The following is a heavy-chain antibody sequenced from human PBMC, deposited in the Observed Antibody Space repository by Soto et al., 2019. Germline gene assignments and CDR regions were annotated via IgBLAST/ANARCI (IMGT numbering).Heavy chain of an antibody. V-gene: IGHV3-33*01. D-gene: IGHD2-15*01. CDR1: GFTFSSYG. Sequence: QVQLVESGGGVVQPGRSLRLSCAASGFTFSSYGMHWVRQAPGKGLEWVAVIWYDGSNKYYADSVKGRFTISRDNSKNTLYLQMNSLRAEDTAVYYCARDPAISDIGYFDYWGQGTLVTVSS. J-gene: IGHJ4*02. CDR3: ARDPAISDIGYFDY. CDR2: IWYDGSNK.